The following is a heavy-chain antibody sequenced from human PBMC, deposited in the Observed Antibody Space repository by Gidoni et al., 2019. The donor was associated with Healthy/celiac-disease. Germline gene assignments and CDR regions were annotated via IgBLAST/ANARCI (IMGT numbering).Heavy chain of an antibody. J-gene: IGHJ3*02. D-gene: IGHD3-3*01. CDR1: GFTFSRYS. V-gene: IGHV3-21*01. Sequence: EVQLVEPGGGLVKPGGSLSPSSAASGFTFSRYSLNWVRQAPGKGLEWVSSISSSSSYIYYADSVKGRFTISRDNAKNSLYLQMNSLRAEDTAVYYCARDLGMGFLEWFDDAFDIWGQGTMVTVSS. CDR3: ARDLGMGFLEWFDDAFDI. CDR2: ISSSSSYI.